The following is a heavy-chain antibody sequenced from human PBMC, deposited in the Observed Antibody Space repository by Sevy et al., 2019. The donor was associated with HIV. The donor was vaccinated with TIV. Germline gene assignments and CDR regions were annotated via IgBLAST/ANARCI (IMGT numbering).Heavy chain of an antibody. J-gene: IGHJ4*02. D-gene: IGHD3-16*01. CDR1: GFTFSSYW. V-gene: IGHV3-7*03. Sequence: GGSLRLSCAASGFTFSSYWMSWVRQAPGKGLEWVANIKQDGSEKYYVDSVKRRFTISRDNAKNSLYLQMNSLRAEDTAVYYYARARTGEMATMVQKSLPRRVYYFDYWGQGTLVTVSS. CDR2: IKQDGSEK. CDR3: ARARTGEMATMVQKSLPRRVYYFDY.